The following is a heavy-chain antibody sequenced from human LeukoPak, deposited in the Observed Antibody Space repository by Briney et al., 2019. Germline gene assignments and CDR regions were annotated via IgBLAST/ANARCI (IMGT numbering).Heavy chain of an antibody. V-gene: IGHV3-30*18. CDR1: GFSFSSYG. Sequence: PGGSLRLSCAASGFSFSSYGIHWVRQAPGKGLEWVAVISDDGSNQYYADYAKGRFTISRDDSKNTLYLQMNSLTTEDTDVYYCVQVGDYYGSGSYYQYYYMDVWGKGTTVTVSS. J-gene: IGHJ6*03. D-gene: IGHD3-10*01. CDR3: VQVGDYYGSGSYYQYYYMDV. CDR2: ISDDGSNQ.